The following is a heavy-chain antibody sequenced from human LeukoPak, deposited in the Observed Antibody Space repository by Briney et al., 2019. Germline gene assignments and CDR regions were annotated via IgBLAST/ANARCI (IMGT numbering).Heavy chain of an antibody. Sequence: GGSLRLSCAASGFTFNTYTMNWVRQAPGKGLEWVSSISSGTSYIYYANSVKGRFTISRDNAKNSLYLQMNSLRAEDTAVYYCARDPTSSWETAFDIWGQGTMVTVSS. CDR3: ARDPTSSWETAFDI. CDR1: GFTFNTYT. CDR2: ISSGTSYI. D-gene: IGHD1-26*01. V-gene: IGHV3-21*01. J-gene: IGHJ3*02.